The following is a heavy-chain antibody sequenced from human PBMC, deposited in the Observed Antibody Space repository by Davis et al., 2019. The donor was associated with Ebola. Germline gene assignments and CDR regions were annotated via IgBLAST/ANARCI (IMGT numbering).Heavy chain of an antibody. CDR2: IYYSGST. Sequence: SETLSLTCTVSGGSISRHYWSWIRQPPGKGLEWIGYIYYSGSTNYNPSLKSRVAMSVDTSKDQFSLNLRSVTTDDTAVYYCARGRVTIFGTVGYFDYWGQGTLVIVSP. CDR3: ARGRVTIFGTVGYFDY. V-gene: IGHV4-59*11. CDR1: GGSISRHY. D-gene: IGHD3-3*01. J-gene: IGHJ4*02.